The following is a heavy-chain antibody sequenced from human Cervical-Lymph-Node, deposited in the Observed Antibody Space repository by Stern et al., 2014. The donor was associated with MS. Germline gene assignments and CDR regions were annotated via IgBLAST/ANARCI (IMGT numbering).Heavy chain of an antibody. D-gene: IGHD2-15*01. Sequence: QLVQSGAEVKKPGASVKVSCKASGYTFTSHDLNWVRQATGQGLEWMGWMNPNNGNTGYAQKFQDRVTMPRDTSISTAYMELSSLTSEDTAVYYCARRDCSGGSCYMGVSHWGQGTLVTVSS. V-gene: IGHV1-8*01. J-gene: IGHJ4*02. CDR3: ARRDCSGGSCYMGVSH. CDR2: MNPNNGNT. CDR1: GYTFTSHD.